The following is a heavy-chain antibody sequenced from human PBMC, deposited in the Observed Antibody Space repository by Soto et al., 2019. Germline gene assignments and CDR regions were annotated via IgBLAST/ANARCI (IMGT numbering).Heavy chain of an antibody. Sequence: DVQLLESGGGLVQPEGSLRLSCAASGFTFSSYAMGWVRQGPGKGLEWVAVVSIGGSTHYADSVRGRFTISSDNIKNTLSLQMKSRTAVDTAVFVCAKRCGAGGHVDYWGQGALVTVSS. CDR1: GFTFSSYA. CDR3: AKRCGAGGHVDY. D-gene: IGHD2-21*01. V-gene: IGHV3-23*01. CDR2: VSIGGST. J-gene: IGHJ4*02.